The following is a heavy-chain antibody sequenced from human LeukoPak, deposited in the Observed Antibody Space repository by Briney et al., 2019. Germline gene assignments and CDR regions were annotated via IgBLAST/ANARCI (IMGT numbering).Heavy chain of an antibody. V-gene: IGHV4-59*01. D-gene: IGHD6-19*01. Sequence: SETLSLTCTVSGGSISSYYWSWIRQPPGKGLEWIGYIYYSGSINYNPSLKSRVTISVDTSKNQFSLKLSSATAADTAVYYCARASHSGWFDYWGQGTLVTVSS. CDR1: GGSISSYY. CDR2: IYYSGSI. CDR3: ARASHSGWFDY. J-gene: IGHJ4*02.